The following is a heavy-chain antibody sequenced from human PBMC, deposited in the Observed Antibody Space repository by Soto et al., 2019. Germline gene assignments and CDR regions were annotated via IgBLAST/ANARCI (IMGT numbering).Heavy chain of an antibody. CDR3: ARDPPLSTIVVVGVDDF. J-gene: IGHJ4*02. V-gene: IGHV3-21*06. D-gene: IGHD3-22*01. Sequence: AGGSLRLSCTVLGFTLTNENMNWVRQAPGKGLEWVSSISSRSTFVNYADSVKGRFTISRDNDKGLVYLQMNSLRAEDTAVYYCARDPPLSTIVVVGVDDFWGQGTLVTVPS. CDR1: GFTLTNEN. CDR2: ISSRSTFV.